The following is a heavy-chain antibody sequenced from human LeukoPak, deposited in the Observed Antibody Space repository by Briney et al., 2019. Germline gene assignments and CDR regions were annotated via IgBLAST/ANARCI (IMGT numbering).Heavy chain of an antibody. D-gene: IGHD2-8*02. V-gene: IGHV1-2*06. CDR2: INPNSGGT. CDR1: GYTFTGYY. Sequence: ASVKVSCKASGYTFTGYYMHWVRQAPGQGLEWMGRINPNSGGTNYAQKFQGRVTMTRDTSISTAYMELSRLRSDDTAMYYCARNPHGGVDKNFDYWGQGTLVTVSS. J-gene: IGHJ4*02. CDR3: ARNPHGGVDKNFDY.